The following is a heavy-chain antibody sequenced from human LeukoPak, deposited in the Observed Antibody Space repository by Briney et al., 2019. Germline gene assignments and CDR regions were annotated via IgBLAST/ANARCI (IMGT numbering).Heavy chain of an antibody. V-gene: IGHV4-34*01. D-gene: IGHD1-26*01. Sequence: SETLSLTCAVYGGSFSGYYRSWIRQPPGKGLEWIGEINHSGSTNYNPSLKSRVTISVDTSKNQFSLKLSSVTAADTAVYYCARGYSGSYYLTYFDYWGQGTLVTVSS. CDR1: GGSFSGYY. CDR2: INHSGST. CDR3: ARGYSGSYYLTYFDY. J-gene: IGHJ4*02.